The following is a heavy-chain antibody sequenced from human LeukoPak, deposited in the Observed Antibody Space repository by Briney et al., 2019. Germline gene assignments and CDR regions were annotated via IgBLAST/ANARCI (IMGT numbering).Heavy chain of an antibody. CDR2: IKSDGST. J-gene: IGHJ5*01. Sequence: GGSLRLSCAASGFTFSSYWMHWVRQTPGKGLMWVARIKSDGSTIYADSVQGRFTISRDNAKNTAYLQMNSLRVDDTAIYYCTRAITYFYDSVTYDWFDSWGQGTRVTVSS. D-gene: IGHD3-10*01. CDR3: TRAITYFYDSVTYDWFDS. CDR1: GFTFSSYW. V-gene: IGHV3-74*01.